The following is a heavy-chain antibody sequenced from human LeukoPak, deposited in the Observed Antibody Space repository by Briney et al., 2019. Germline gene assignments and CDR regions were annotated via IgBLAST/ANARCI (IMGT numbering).Heavy chain of an antibody. V-gene: IGHV1-46*01. CDR3: ASPGPSDSGSYGTVYDDAFDI. CDR2: INPSGGST. Sequence: ASVKVSCKASGYTFTSYYMHWVRQAPGQGLEWMGIINPSGGSTSYAQKFQGRVTMTRDTSTSTVYMELSSLRSEDTAVYYCASPGPSDSGSYGTVYDDAFDIWGQGTMVTVSS. J-gene: IGHJ3*02. D-gene: IGHD1-26*01. CDR1: GYTFTSYY.